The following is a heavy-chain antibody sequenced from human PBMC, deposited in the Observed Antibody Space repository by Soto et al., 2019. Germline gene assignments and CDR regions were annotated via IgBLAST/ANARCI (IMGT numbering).Heavy chain of an antibody. CDR3: VRGPTDSPLWVLQWPYGDY. CDR1: GFIVTNHY. V-gene: IGHV3-53*01. Sequence: EVQLVESGGDLIQPGGSLRLSCAASGFIVTNHYMSWVRQAPGKGLEWVSVIYRGGSRYYADSVKGRFTIFRDDTKNTLSLQMNSLRIADTAVYYCVRGPTDSPLWVLQWPYGDYWGQGTLVTVSS. CDR2: IYRGGSR. J-gene: IGHJ4*02. D-gene: IGHD6-19*01.